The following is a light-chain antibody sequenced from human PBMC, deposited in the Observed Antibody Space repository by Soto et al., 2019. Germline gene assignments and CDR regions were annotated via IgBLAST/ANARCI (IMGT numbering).Light chain of an antibody. Sequence: SYELTQPPSVSVSPGQTASITCSGDKLGDKYACWYQQKPGQSPVLVICQDSKRPSGIPERFSGSNSGNTATLTISGTQAMDEADYYCQACDSSTVVFGGGTKLTVL. J-gene: IGLJ2*01. CDR2: QDS. V-gene: IGLV3-1*01. CDR1: KLGDKY. CDR3: QACDSSTVV.